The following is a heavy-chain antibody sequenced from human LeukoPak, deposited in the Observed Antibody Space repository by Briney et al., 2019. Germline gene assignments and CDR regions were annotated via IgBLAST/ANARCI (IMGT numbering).Heavy chain of an antibody. Sequence: SSVKVSCKASGYTFTSYGISWVRQAPGQGLEWMGWISAYNGNTNYAQKLQGRVTMTTDTSTSTAYMELRSLRSDDTAVYYCARTQGNNYYYGMDVWGQGTTVTVSS. J-gene: IGHJ6*02. V-gene: IGHV1-18*01. CDR2: ISAYNGNT. D-gene: IGHD2/OR15-2a*01. CDR1: GYTFTSYG. CDR3: ARTQGNNYYYGMDV.